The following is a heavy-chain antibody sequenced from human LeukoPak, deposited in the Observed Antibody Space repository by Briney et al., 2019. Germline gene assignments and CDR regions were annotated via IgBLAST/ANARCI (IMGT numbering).Heavy chain of an antibody. CDR2: MNPNSGTT. Sequence: ASVKVSCKASGYTFTRYDISWVRQATGQGLEWMGWMNPNSGTTGYAQKFQGRVTMTRNTLMSTAYMELSSLISEDTAVYYCARGPTGYGDYYFDYWGQGTLVTVSS. D-gene: IGHD4-17*01. J-gene: IGHJ4*02. V-gene: IGHV1-8*01. CDR3: ARGPTGYGDYYFDY. CDR1: GYTFTRYD.